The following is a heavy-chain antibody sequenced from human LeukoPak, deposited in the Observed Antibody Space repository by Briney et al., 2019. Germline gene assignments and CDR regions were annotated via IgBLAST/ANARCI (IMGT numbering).Heavy chain of an antibody. V-gene: IGHV4-61*01. J-gene: IGHJ4*02. D-gene: IGHD2-15*01. CDR3: ARGGWRLDY. CDR2: IYYTGTT. Sequence: SETLSLTCTVSGGSVSSGSYYWSWIRQPPGKGLEWIGYIYYTGTTNYNPSLKSRVTISVDTSKNQFSLKLSSVTAADTAVYYCARGGWRLDYWGQGTLVTVSS. CDR1: GGSVSSGSYY.